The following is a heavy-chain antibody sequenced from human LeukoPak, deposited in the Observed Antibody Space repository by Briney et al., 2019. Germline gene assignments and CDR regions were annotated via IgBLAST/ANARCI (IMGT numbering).Heavy chain of an antibody. CDR3: ARHGTTVTTKTKVRLLRWFDP. CDR1: GDSINSGGYY. V-gene: IGHV4-61*02. CDR2: IYATGST. Sequence: PSETLSLTCIVSGDSINSGGYYWSWIRQPAGKGLEWIGRIYATGSTNYSPSLKSRVTISLDTSKNQFSLKLSSVTAADTAVYYCARHGTTVTTKTKVRLLRWFDPWGQGTLVTVSS. J-gene: IGHJ5*02. D-gene: IGHD4-17*01.